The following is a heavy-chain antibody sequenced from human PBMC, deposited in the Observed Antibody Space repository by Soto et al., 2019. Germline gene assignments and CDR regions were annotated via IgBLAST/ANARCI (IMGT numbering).Heavy chain of an antibody. J-gene: IGHJ6*02. CDR2: IIPIFGTA. CDR1: GGTFSSYA. V-gene: IGHV1-69*01. D-gene: IGHD3-3*01. CDR3: ARASVPNSLEWLLTPYYYYGMDV. Sequence: QVQLVQSGAEVKKPGSSVKVSCKASGGTFSSYAISWVRQAPGQGLEWMGGIIPIFGTANYAQKFQGRVTITADASTSTADMELISRRAEDTAVYYCARASVPNSLEWLLTPYYYYGMDVWGQGTTVTVSS.